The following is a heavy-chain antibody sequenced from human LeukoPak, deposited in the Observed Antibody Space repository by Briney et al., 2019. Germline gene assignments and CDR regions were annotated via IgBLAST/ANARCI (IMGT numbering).Heavy chain of an antibody. J-gene: IGHJ4*02. V-gene: IGHV4-30-4*01. Sequence: PSQTLSLTCTVSGGSISSGDYYWRWIRQPPGKDLEWIGYIYYSGSTYYNPSLKSRVTMSVDTSKNQFSLKLSSVTAADTAVFYCARGIVLRYFDSWGQGTLVTVSS. D-gene: IGHD3-9*01. CDR2: IYYSGST. CDR1: GGSISSGDYY. CDR3: ARGIVLRYFDS.